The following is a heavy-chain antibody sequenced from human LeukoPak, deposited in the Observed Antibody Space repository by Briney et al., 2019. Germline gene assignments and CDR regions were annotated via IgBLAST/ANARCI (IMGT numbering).Heavy chain of an antibody. CDR1: GGSISRYY. J-gene: IGHJ6*02. CDR2: IYTSGST. D-gene: IGHD5-18*01. V-gene: IGHV4-4*07. Sequence: SETLSLTCTVSGGSISRYYRSWIRQPAGKGLEWIGRIYTSGSTNYNPSLKSRVTMSVDTSKNQFSLKLSSVTAADTAVYYCARVGTAPYYYYGMDVWGQGTTVTVSS. CDR3: ARVGTAPYYYYGMDV.